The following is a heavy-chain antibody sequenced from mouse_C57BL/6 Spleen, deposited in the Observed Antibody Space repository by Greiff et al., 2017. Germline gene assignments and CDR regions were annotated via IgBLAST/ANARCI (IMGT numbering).Heavy chain of an antibody. CDR1: GYTFTSYW. CDR2: IDPSDSET. J-gene: IGHJ4*01. CDR3: ARGDDYDLYYAMDY. D-gene: IGHD2-4*01. Sequence: QVQLQQPGAELVRPGSSVKLSCKASGYTFTSYWMHWVKQRPIQGLEWIGNIDPSDSETHYNQKFKDKATLTVDKSSSTAYMQLSSLTSEDSAVYYCARGDDYDLYYAMDYWGKGTSVTVSS. V-gene: IGHV1-52*01.